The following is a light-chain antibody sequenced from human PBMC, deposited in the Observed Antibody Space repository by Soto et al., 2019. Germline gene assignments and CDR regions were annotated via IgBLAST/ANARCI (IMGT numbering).Light chain of an antibody. V-gene: IGLV1-44*01. J-gene: IGLJ1*01. Sequence: SVRTQPPSVSGTPGQTVTISCSGSTSNIGSNPVNWYQQLPGTAPRLLISTNNQRPSGVPDRFSGSRSGTSASLAISGLQSEDEADYYCAAWDDRLNGPSYVFGTGTKVTVL. CDR2: TNN. CDR3: AAWDDRLNGPSYV. CDR1: TSNIGSNP.